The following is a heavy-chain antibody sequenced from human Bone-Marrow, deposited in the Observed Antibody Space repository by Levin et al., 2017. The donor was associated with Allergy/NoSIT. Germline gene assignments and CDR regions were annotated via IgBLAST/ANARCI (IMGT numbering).Heavy chain of an antibody. D-gene: IGHD4-17*01. Sequence: GESLKISCAASGFIFGDYAMNWVRQAPGKGLEWVSLISASGNNRYYGDSVKGRFTVSRANSKNTMYLQMNSLRVEDTAIYYCAKEATVSTVSYFDLWGRGTLVTVSP. J-gene: IGHJ2*01. V-gene: IGHV3-23*02. CDR3: AKEATVSTVSYFDL. CDR1: GFIFGDYA. CDR2: ISASGNNR.